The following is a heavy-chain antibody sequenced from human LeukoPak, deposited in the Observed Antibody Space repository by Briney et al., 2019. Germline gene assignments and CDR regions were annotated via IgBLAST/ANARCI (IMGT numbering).Heavy chain of an antibody. Sequence: GGSLRLSCAASGFTFSNYDMHWVRQAPGEGLVWVAVTSTDGSNKYYADSVKGRFTISRDNSKNTLYLQMDSLRAEDTAVYYCAKGHVGALWGYFDYWGQGTLVTVSS. CDR1: GFTFSNYD. CDR3: AKGHVGALWGYFDY. CDR2: TSTDGSNK. V-gene: IGHV3-30*18. J-gene: IGHJ4*02. D-gene: IGHD1-26*01.